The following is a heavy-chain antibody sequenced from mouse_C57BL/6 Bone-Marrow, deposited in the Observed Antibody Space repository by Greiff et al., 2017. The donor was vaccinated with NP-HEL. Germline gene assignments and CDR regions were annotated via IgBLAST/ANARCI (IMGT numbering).Heavy chain of an antibody. D-gene: IGHD2-3*01. CDR2: IDPSDSYT. J-gene: IGHJ2*01. CDR3: AKMGIRSYFDY. Sequence: QVQLKQPGAELVMPGASVKLSCKASGYTFTSYWMHWVKQRPGQGLEWIGEIDPSDSYTNYNQKFKGKSTLTVDKSSSTAYMQLSSLTSEDSAVYYCAKMGIRSYFDYRGQGTTLTVSS. CDR1: GYTFTSYW. V-gene: IGHV1-69*01.